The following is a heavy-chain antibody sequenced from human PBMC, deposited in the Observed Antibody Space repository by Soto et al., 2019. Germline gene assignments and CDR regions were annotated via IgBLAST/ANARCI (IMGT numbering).Heavy chain of an antibody. Sequence: PGGSLRLSCAASGFTFSSYGMHWVRQAPGKGLEWVAVISYDGSNKYYAGSVKGRLTISRDNSKNTLYLQMNSLRAEDTAVYYCAKTSLAGYQVDYWGQGPLVTVSS. CDR1: GFTFSSYG. CDR3: AKTSLAGYQVDY. V-gene: IGHV3-30*18. J-gene: IGHJ4*02. CDR2: ISYDGSNK. D-gene: IGHD3-9*01.